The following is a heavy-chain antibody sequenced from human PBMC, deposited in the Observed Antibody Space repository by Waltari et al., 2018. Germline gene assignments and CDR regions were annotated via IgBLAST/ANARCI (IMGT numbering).Heavy chain of an antibody. CDR1: GFTFSSYE. D-gene: IGHD3-22*01. J-gene: IGHJ4*02. V-gene: IGHV3-48*03. CDR2: ISSSGSTI. Sequence: EVQLVESGGGLVQPGGSLRLSCAASGFTFSSYEMNWVRQAPGKGLEWVSYISSSGSTIYYADSVKGRFTISRDNAKNSLYLQMNSLRAEDTAVYYCASTGYYYDSSGYYHQYYFDYWGQGTLVTVSS. CDR3: ASTGYYYDSSGYYHQYYFDY.